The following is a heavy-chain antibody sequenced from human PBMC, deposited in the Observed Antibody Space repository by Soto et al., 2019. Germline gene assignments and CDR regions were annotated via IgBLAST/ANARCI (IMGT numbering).Heavy chain of an antibody. J-gene: IGHJ4*02. CDR1: GGSISSGDYY. V-gene: IGHV4-30-4*01. CDR3: ARVTVNYCGGDCYSRYFDY. CDR2: IYYSGST. D-gene: IGHD2-21*02. Sequence: SETLSLTCTVSGGSISSGDYYWSWIRQPPGKGLEWIGYIYYSGSTYYNPSLKSRVTISVDTSKNQFSLKLSSVTAADTAVYYCARVTVNYCGGDCYSRYFDYWGQGTLVTVSS.